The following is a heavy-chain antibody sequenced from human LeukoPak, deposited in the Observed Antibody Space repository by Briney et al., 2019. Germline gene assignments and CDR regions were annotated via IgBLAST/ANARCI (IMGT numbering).Heavy chain of an antibody. D-gene: IGHD6-19*01. Sequence: GGSLRLSCAVTGFTFSSYSMTWVRQAPGKGLEWVSAISGSGGSTYYADSVKGRFTISRDNSKNTLYLQMNSLRAEDTAVYYCANLYSSGWYLRGYYYGMDVWGQGTTVTVS. CDR1: GFTFSSYS. CDR2: ISGSGGST. CDR3: ANLYSSGWYLRGYYYGMDV. J-gene: IGHJ6*02. V-gene: IGHV3-23*01.